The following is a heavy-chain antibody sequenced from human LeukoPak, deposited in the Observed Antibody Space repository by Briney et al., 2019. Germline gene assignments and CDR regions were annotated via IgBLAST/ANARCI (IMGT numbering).Heavy chain of an antibody. Sequence: SETLSLTCGVSGGAITNYYWIWIRQAPGKGLEWLGYIYYSGSTNYHPSLTSRVTISVDTSKNQFSLKLSSVTAADKAVYYWARDALPLFHRQNWFDPWGQGTLVTVSS. V-gene: IGHV4-59*01. CDR3: ARDALPLFHRQNWFDP. D-gene: IGHD2-21*01. CDR1: GGAITNYY. CDR2: IYYSGST. J-gene: IGHJ5*02.